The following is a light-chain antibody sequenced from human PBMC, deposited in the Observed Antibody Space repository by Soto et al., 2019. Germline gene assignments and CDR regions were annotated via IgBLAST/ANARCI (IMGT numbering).Light chain of an antibody. CDR2: GAS. Sequence: TVLTQSPGTLSLSTGERATLSCRASQSVSSSSLAWYQQKPGQAPRLLIYGASSRATGIPDRFSGSGSGTDFTLTISSLEPEDFAVYYCQHYSDWPLTFGGGTKVDIK. CDR1: QSVSSSS. J-gene: IGKJ4*01. CDR3: QHYSDWPLT. V-gene: IGKV3-20*01.